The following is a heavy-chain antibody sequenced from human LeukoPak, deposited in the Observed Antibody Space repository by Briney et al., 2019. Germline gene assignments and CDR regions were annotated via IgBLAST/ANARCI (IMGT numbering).Heavy chain of an antibody. CDR2: ISYDGSNK. J-gene: IGHJ1*01. D-gene: IGHD2-21*02. CDR3: AKENCGGDCLQGYFQH. CDR1: GFTFSSYG. V-gene: IGHV3-30*18. Sequence: PGGSLRLSCAASGFTFSSYGMHWVRQAPGKGLEWVAVISYDGSNKYYADSVKGRFTISRDNSKNTLYLQMNSLRAEDTAVYYCAKENCGGDCLQGYFQHWGQGTLVTVSS.